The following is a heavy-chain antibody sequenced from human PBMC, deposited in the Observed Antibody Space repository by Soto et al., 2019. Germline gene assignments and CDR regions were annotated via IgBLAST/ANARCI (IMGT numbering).Heavy chain of an antibody. J-gene: IGHJ4*02. CDR3: VRENWLSDS. V-gene: IGHV3-74*03. D-gene: IGHD1-1*01. CDR2: ISPDGGTT. Sequence: EVQLVESGGGLVQPGGSLRLSCAASGFSFSTYWMNWVRQVPGKGLSWVSQISPDGGTTMYADSVRGRFTVSRDNTKNTLFLQMDSLSADDTAVYYCVRENWLSDSWCQGTLVTVSS. CDR1: GFSFSTYW.